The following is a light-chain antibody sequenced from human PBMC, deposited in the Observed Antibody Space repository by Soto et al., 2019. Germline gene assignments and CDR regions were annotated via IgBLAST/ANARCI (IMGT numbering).Light chain of an antibody. V-gene: IGLV2-23*02. CDR3: CSYAGSSTDV. Sequence: QSVLTQPASVSGSPGQSITISCTGTSSDVGSYKYVSWYQQHPGKAPKLMIYEVSKRPSGYANRFSGSKSGNTASLTISGLQAEDEADYYCCSYAGSSTDVFGTGTKLTVL. CDR1: SSDVGSYKY. J-gene: IGLJ1*01. CDR2: EVS.